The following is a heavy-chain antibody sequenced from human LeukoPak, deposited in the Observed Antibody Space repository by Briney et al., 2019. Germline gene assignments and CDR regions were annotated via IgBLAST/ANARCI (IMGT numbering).Heavy chain of an antibody. V-gene: IGHV1-69*13. D-gene: IGHD3-22*01. CDR1: GGTFSTYA. J-gene: IGHJ4*02. CDR2: IIPIFGTA. CDR3: ATRFDSESSGNYSYFDY. Sequence: ASVMVSCKASGGTFSTYAVSWVRQAPGQGLEWMGGIIPIFGTANYAQKFQGRVTITADASTSTTYMELSSLRSDDTAVYYCATRFDSESSGNYSYFDYWGQGTQVTVSS.